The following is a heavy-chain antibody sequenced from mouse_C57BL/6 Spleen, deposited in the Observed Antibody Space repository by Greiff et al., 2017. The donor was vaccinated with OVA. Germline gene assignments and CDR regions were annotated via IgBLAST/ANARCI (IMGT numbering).Heavy chain of an antibody. D-gene: IGHD2-3*01. CDR2: ISSGGSYS. CDR1: GFTFSSYG. J-gene: IGHJ3*01. Sequence: EVMLVESGGDLVKPGGSLKLSCAASGFTFSSYGMSWVRQTPDKRLEWVATISSGGSYSYYPDSVKGRFTISRVNAKNTLYLQMSSLKADDSAMYYCARPFYEVVLRGFAYWGQGTLVTFSS. V-gene: IGHV5-6*01. CDR3: ARPFYEVVLRGFAY.